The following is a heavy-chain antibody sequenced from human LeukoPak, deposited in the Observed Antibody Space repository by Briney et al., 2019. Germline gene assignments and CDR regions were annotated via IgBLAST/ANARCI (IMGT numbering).Heavy chain of an antibody. D-gene: IGHD2-15*01. CDR2: IAYDGTHK. CDR3: ARASLVVAAPMDY. V-gene: IGHV3-30-3*01. J-gene: IGHJ4*02. Sequence: GGSLRLSCAASGFTFSSQAMHWVRQAPGKGLEWVAAIAYDGTHKYYADSAKGRITISRDNSKNTVYLQMNSLRGEDTAVYYCARASLVVAAPMDYWGQGTLVTVSS. CDR1: GFTFSSQA.